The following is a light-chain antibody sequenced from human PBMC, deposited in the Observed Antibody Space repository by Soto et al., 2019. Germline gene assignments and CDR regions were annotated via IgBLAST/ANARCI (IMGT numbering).Light chain of an antibody. Sequence: EIVLTQSPGTLSLSPGERATLSCRASQTVSSIYLAWYQQKPGQAPRLLIYNGSSRATGIPDRFSGSGSGTDVTLTISRLEPEDFGVYYCPQYHSSVWTFGQGTKVEIK. J-gene: IGKJ1*01. V-gene: IGKV3-20*01. CDR1: QTVSSIY. CDR3: PQYHSSVWT. CDR2: NGS.